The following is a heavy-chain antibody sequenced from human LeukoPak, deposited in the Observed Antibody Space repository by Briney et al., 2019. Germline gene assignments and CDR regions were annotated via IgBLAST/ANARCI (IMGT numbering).Heavy chain of an antibody. J-gene: IGHJ5*02. CDR1: GGSISSYY. D-gene: IGHD3-3*01. CDR3: ARSPSPKYDFWSGYPNWFDP. CDR2: IYTSGST. V-gene: IGHV4-4*07. Sequence: PSETLSLTCTVSGGSISSYYWSWIRQPAGKGLEWIGRIYTSGSTNYNPSLKSRVTMSVDTSKNQFSLKLSSVTAADTAVYYCARSPSPKYDFWSGYPNWFDPWGQGTLVTVSS.